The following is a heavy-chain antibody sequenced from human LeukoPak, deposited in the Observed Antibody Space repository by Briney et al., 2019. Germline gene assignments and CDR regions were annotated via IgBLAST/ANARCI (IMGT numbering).Heavy chain of an antibody. J-gene: IGHJ4*02. Sequence: GASVKVSCKASGYTFTSYYMHWVRQAPGRGLEWMGIINPSGGSTSYAQKFQGRVTMTRDTSTSTVYMELSSLRSEDTAVYYCARGRLRVRGVTGIFDYWGQGTLVTVSS. CDR1: GYTFTSYY. D-gene: IGHD3-10*01. CDR3: ARGRLRVRGVTGIFDY. CDR2: INPSGGST. V-gene: IGHV1-46*01.